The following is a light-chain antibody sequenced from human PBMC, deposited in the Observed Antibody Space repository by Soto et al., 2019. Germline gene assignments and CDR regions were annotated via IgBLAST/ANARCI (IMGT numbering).Light chain of an antibody. CDR2: KAS. Sequence: DIQMTQSPSTLSASVGDRVTITCRASQSIGNWLAWYQQKPGKAPKLLVYKASSLESGVPSRFSGSGSGTEFTLIISSLQPDDFATYYCQQYNRFSPYTCGQGTKLEIQ. V-gene: IGKV1-5*03. CDR3: QQYNRFSPYT. CDR1: QSIGNW. J-gene: IGKJ2*01.